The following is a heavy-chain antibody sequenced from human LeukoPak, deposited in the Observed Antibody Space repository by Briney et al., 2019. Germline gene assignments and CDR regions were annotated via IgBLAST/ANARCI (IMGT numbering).Heavy chain of an antibody. D-gene: IGHD3-9*01. CDR3: ARGLRYFDWTPFYYYYGMDV. CDR2: INPNSGGT. CDR1: GYTFTGYY. Sequence: GASAKVSCKASGYTFTGYYMHWVRQAPGQGLEWMGWINPNSGGTNYAQKFQGRVTMTRDTSISTAYMELSRLRSDDTAVYYCARGLRYFDWTPFYYYYGMDVWGQGTTVTVSS. V-gene: IGHV1-2*02. J-gene: IGHJ6*02.